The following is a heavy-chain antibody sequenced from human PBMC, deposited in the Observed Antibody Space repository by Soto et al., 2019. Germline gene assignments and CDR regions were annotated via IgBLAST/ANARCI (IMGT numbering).Heavy chain of an antibody. CDR2: ISAYNGNT. CDR3: ARGSYSSGWSAWDWFDP. V-gene: IGHV1-18*01. CDR1: GYTFTSYG. Sequence: QVQLVQSGAEVKKPGASVKVSCKASGYTFTSYGISWVRQAPGQGLEWMGWISAYNGNTNYAQKLQGRVTMTTDTSTSTADMELRSVSSDDTAVYCCARGSYSSGWSAWDWFDPWGQGTLVTVSS. D-gene: IGHD6-19*01. J-gene: IGHJ5*02.